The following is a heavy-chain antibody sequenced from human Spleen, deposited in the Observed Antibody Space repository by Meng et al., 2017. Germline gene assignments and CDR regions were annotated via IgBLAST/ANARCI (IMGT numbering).Heavy chain of an antibody. V-gene: IGHV3-13*01. Sequence: GESLKISCAASGFTFSSYDMHWVRQATGKGLEWVSAIGTAGDTYYPGSVKGRFTISRENAKNSLYLQMNSLRAGDTAVYYCVRGSYWGAGSYLYYYYGMDVWGQGTTVTVSS. CDR1: GFTFSSYD. CDR2: IGTAGDT. CDR3: VRGSYWGAGSYLYYYYGMDV. J-gene: IGHJ6*02. D-gene: IGHD3-10*01.